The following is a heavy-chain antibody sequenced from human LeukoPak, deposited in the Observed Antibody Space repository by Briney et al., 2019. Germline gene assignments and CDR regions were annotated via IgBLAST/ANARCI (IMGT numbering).Heavy chain of an antibody. CDR1: GFTFSSWW. V-gene: IGHV3-7*03. J-gene: IGHJ6*04. Sequence: PGGSLRLSCAASGFTFSSWWMSWVRQAPGKGLEWVAHINQDGSERDYVDSVKGRFTISRDNAKNSLYVQMNSLRAEDTAVCYCARGHYGLDVWGKGTTVTVSS. CDR3: ARGHYGLDV. CDR2: INQDGSER.